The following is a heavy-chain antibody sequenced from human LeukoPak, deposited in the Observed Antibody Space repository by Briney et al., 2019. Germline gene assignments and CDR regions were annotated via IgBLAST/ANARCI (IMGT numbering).Heavy chain of an antibody. CDR3: AKVHCGSAGCRRFDL. D-gene: IGHD2-2*01. Sequence: GGSLRLSCAASGFTFSDHAMNWVRQAPGKGLEWVSGITDSGGSTFYADSVKGRFTISRDNSKNTLYLQMDSLRVDDTAVCYCAKVHCGSAGCRRFDLWGRGTLLTVSS. CDR1: GFTFSDHA. CDR2: ITDSGGST. J-gene: IGHJ2*01. V-gene: IGHV3-23*01.